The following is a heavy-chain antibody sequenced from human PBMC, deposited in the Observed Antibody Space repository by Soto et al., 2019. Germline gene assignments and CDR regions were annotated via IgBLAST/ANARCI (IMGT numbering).Heavy chain of an antibody. CDR2: INPNSGNT. V-gene: IGHV1-8*02. Sequence: GASVKVSCKASGYTFTSYGISWVRQAPGQGLEWMGWINPNSGNTNYAQKLQGRVTMTRNTSISTAYMELSSLRSEDTAVYYCARGQAGRGRMDVWGKGTTVTVSS. J-gene: IGHJ6*04. CDR1: GYTFTSYG. CDR3: ARGQAGRGRMDV. D-gene: IGHD3-10*01.